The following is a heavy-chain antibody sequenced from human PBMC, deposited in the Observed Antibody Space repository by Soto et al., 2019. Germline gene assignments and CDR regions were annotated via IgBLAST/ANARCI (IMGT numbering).Heavy chain of an antibody. Sequence: PGGSLRLSCAASGFTFSSYAMSWVRQAPGKGLEWVSAISGSGGSTYYADSVKGRFTISRDNSKNTLYLQMNSLRAEDTAVYYCAKSYYGSGSYSDNFDYWGQGTLVTVSS. J-gene: IGHJ4*02. CDR3: AKSYYGSGSYSDNFDY. D-gene: IGHD3-10*01. CDR1: GFTFSSYA. CDR2: ISGSGGST. V-gene: IGHV3-23*01.